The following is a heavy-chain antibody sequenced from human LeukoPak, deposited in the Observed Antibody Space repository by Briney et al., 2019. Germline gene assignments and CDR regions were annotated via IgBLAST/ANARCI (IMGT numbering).Heavy chain of an antibody. J-gene: IGHJ3*02. CDR3: ARDSTTVGSNAFDI. D-gene: IGHD4-23*01. V-gene: IGHV4-39*07. CDR2: IYYSGST. CDR1: GGSISSSSYY. Sequence: SETLSLTCTVSGGSISSSSYYWGWIRQPPGKGLEWIGSIYYSGSTYYNPSLKSRVTISVDTSKNQFSLKLSSVTAADTAVYYCARDSTTVGSNAFDIWGQGTMVTVSS.